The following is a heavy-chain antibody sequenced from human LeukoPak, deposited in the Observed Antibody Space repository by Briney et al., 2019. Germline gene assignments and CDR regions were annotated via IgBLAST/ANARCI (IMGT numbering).Heavy chain of an antibody. CDR2: INPSGGST. D-gene: IGHD3-10*01. Sequence: ASVKVSCKASGYTFTSYYMHWVRQAPGQGLEWMGIINPSGGSTSYAQKFQGRVTMTRDMSTSTDYMKLSSLRSEDTAVYYCARVRFGELSYYYYMDVWGKGTTVTVSS. V-gene: IGHV1-46*01. CDR1: GYTFTSYY. CDR3: ARVRFGELSYYYYMDV. J-gene: IGHJ6*03.